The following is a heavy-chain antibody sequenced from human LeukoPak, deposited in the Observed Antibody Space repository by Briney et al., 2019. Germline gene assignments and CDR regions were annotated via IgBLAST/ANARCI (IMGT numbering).Heavy chain of an antibody. J-gene: IGHJ4*02. CDR2: IYYSRST. D-gene: IGHD6-19*01. V-gene: IGHV4-59*11. CDR1: GGSISSHY. Sequence: SETLSLTCTVSGGSISSHYWSWIRQPPGKGLEGIGYIYYSRSTNYNPSLKSRVTISVDTSKHQFALKLSSVTAEDPAVYYCACGSGPPGQLDYWGKGNLVSVSS. CDR3: ACGSGPPGQLDY.